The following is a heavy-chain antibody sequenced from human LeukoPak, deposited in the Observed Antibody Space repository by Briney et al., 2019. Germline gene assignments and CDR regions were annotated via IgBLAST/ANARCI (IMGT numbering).Heavy chain of an antibody. CDR2: MYYSGST. CDR3: ARFESAITMVRGVRDAFDI. CDR1: GGSISSSSYY. Sequence: SETLSLTCTVSGGSISSSSYYWGWIRQPPGKGLEWIGSMYYSGSTYYNPSLKSRVTISVDTSKNQFSLKLSSVTAADTAVYYCARFESAITMVRGVRDAFDIWGQGTMVTVSS. V-gene: IGHV4-39*01. J-gene: IGHJ3*02. D-gene: IGHD3-10*01.